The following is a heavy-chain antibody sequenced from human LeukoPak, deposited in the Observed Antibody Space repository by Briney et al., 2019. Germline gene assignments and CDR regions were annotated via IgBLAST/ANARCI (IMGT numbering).Heavy chain of an antibody. Sequence: GESLKISCKGFGYSFTNHWIGWVRQMPGKGPEWMGPIFPSDFDTRYSPSFQGQVTIPADKSISTAYLHWSSLKTSDSAIYYCTRRDVGNGHYVRVIDYWGQGTLVTVSS. V-gene: IGHV5-51*01. CDR3: TRRDVGNGHYVRVIDY. CDR1: GYSFTNHW. CDR2: IFPSDFDT. D-gene: IGHD3-10*02. J-gene: IGHJ4*02.